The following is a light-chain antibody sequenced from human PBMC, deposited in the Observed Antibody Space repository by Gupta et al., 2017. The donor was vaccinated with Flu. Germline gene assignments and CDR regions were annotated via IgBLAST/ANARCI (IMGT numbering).Light chain of an antibody. J-gene: IGKJ1*01. V-gene: IGKV3D-15*01. Sequence: PATLSVSPGERATLSCRANQSLSNDVAWYQQKPGQAPSLLIYGASTRATGIPPRFSASGSGTDFTLTIHSLRSEDFAVYYCQQYHKRRLMFGQGTKVEIK. CDR2: GAS. CDR1: QSLSND. CDR3: QQYHKRRLM.